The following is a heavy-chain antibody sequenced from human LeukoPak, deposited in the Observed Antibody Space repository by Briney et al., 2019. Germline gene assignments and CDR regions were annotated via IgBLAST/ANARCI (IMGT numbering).Heavy chain of an antibody. D-gene: IGHD2-2*02. Sequence: PGGSLRLSCAASGFTFSSYSMNWVRQAPGKRLEWVSYISTGSGTISYADSVKGRFTISRDNAKNSLYLQMNSLRAEDTAVYYCARAIPAAIGWFDPWGQGTLVTVSS. CDR2: ISTGSGTI. V-gene: IGHV3-48*04. J-gene: IGHJ5*02. CDR3: ARAIPAAIGWFDP. CDR1: GFTFSSYS.